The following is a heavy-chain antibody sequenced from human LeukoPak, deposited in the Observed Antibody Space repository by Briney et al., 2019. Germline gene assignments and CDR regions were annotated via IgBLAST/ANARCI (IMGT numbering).Heavy chain of an antibody. CDR1: GFTFSSYG. D-gene: IGHD3-10*01. CDR2: ISSSSSYI. J-gene: IGHJ3*02. CDR3: ASFGSGSNLDAFDI. V-gene: IGHV3-21*01. Sequence: GGSLRLSCAASGFTFSSYGMHWVRQAPGKGLEWVSSISSSSSYIKYVDSVKGRFTISRDNAKNSLYLQMNSLRAEDTAVYYCASFGSGSNLDAFDIWGQGTMVTVSS.